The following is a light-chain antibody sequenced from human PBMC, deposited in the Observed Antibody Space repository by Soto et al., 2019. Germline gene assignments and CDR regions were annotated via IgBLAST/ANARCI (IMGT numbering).Light chain of an antibody. J-gene: IGKJ4*01. CDR3: QQYDSYPLT. CDR1: QSIRSW. V-gene: IGKV1-5*03. CDR2: EAS. Sequence: DIQMTQSPSTLSAFVGDTVTITCRASQSIRSWLAWYQQIPGRAPNLLIYEASTLETGVPSRFSGSGSGTEFTLTINSLQPDDFATYFCQQYDSYPLTFGGGTKVEIK.